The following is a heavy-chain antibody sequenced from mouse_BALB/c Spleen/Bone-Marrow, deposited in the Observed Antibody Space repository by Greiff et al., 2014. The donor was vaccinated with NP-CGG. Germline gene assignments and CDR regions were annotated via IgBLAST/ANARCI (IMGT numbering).Heavy chain of an antibody. J-gene: IGHJ2*01. D-gene: IGHD1-2*01. Sequence: VQLQQSGGGLVQPGGSLNLACVASGFDFGRYWMSWARQAPGKGLEWIGEINPGSSTINYSPSLKDKFIMSRDNAKNTLYLQMRKVRSEDTALYYCARLGYYGYHANWGQGTTLTVSS. CDR2: INPGSSTI. CDR3: ARLGYYGYHAN. CDR1: GFDFGRYW. V-gene: IGHV4-2*02.